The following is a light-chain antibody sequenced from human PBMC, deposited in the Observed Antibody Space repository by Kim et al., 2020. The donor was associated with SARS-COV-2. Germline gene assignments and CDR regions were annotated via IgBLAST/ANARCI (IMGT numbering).Light chain of an antibody. CDR3: SSYTRSSTNYV. J-gene: IGLJ1*01. CDR1: SSDVGVYNY. CDR2: DVS. V-gene: IGLV2-14*03. Sequence: QSLTIACTGTSSDVGVYNYVSWYQQHPGKAPKVMIYDVSNRPPGVSNRFSGSKSGNTASLTISGLQAEDEADYYCSSYTRSSTNYVFGTGTKVTVL.